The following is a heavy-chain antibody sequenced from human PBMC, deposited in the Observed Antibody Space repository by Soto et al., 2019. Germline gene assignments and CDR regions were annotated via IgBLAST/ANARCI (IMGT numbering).Heavy chain of an antibody. V-gene: IGHV1-69*13. Sequence: GASVKVSCKASGGTFSSYAISWVRQAPGQGLEWMGGIIPIFGTANYAQKFQGRVTITADESTSTAYMELSSLRSEDTAVYYCAGGGEVGSYGGPHYWGQGTLVTVSS. CDR1: GGTFSSYA. J-gene: IGHJ4*02. D-gene: IGHD1-26*01. CDR2: IIPIFGTA. CDR3: AGGGEVGSYGGPHY.